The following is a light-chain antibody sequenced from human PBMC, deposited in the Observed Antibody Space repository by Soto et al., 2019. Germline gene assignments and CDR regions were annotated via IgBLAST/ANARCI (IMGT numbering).Light chain of an antibody. J-gene: IGKJ1*01. V-gene: IGKV3-20*01. CDR2: GAS. CDR3: QQYGSLSWT. CDR1: QSVSNNY. Sequence: EIVLTQSPGTLSLSPGERATLSCRASQSVSNNYLAWYQQKPGQAPRLLIYGASNRATGIPDRFSGSGSGTDFPLTISRLEPEDFAVYYCQQYGSLSWTFXQGTKVDIK.